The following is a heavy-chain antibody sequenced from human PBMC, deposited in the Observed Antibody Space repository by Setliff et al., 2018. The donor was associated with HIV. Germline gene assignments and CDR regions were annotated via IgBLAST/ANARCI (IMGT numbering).Heavy chain of an antibody. CDR1: GGSINSGGYY. CDR3: ARESMLRGLRHAVDI. J-gene: IGHJ3*02. CDR2: IYYIGGA. Sequence: KTSETLSLTCTVSGGSINSGGYYWTWVRQHPGKGLQWIGYIYYIGGAYYNPSLKSRVTISLDTSKNHFSLNLSSATAADTAVYYCARESMLRGLRHAVDIWGQGTMVTVSS. D-gene: IGHD3-10*01. V-gene: IGHV4-31*03.